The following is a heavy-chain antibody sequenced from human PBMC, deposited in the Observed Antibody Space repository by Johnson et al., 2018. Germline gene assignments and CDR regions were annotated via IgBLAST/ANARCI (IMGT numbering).Heavy chain of an antibody. CDR1: GFTFSDYY. V-gene: IGHV3-11*04. CDR2: ISSRGSTI. D-gene: IGHD3-22*01. CDR3: ARDFKRHYYDSSGYPWDFQH. Sequence: QVQLVQSGGGLVKPGGSLRLSCAASGFTFSDYYMRWMRQAPGKGLEWVSYISSRGSTIYYADSVKGRFPISRANAKNSLYLQMNSLRAEETAVYYCARDFKRHYYDSSGYPWDFQHWGQGTLVTVSS. J-gene: IGHJ1*01.